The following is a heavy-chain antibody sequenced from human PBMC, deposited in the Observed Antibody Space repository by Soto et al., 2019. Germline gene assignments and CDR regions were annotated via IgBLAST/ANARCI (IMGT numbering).Heavy chain of an antibody. CDR1: GGSISSSSYY. D-gene: IGHD3-22*01. CDR3: ARHSYDSSGCGWFDP. V-gene: IGHV4-39*01. CDR2: IYYSGST. J-gene: IGHJ5*02. Sequence: QLQLQESGPGLVKPSETLSLTCTVSGGSISSSSYYWGWIRQPPGKGLEWIGSIYYSGSTYYNPSLGSRVTVXXGXSXXQLSLKLSSVTAADPAVYYCARHSYDSSGCGWFDPWGQGTLVTVSS.